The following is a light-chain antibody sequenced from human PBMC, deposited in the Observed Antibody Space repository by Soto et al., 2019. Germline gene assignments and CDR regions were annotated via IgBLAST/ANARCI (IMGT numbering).Light chain of an antibody. V-gene: IGKV3-11*01. CDR2: EAL. Sequence: ETVLTQSPATLSLSPGERATLSCRASRSISTYLAWYQQKPGQAPRLLIYEALNRGTGIPARFSGSGSGTDFTLTISSLEPEDFAVYYCQQRNSWPLTFGGGTKVEIK. CDR1: RSISTY. CDR3: QQRNSWPLT. J-gene: IGKJ4*02.